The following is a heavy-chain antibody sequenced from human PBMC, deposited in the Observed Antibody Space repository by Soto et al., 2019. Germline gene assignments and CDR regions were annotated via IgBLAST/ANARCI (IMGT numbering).Heavy chain of an antibody. V-gene: IGHV1-69*02. D-gene: IGHD4-17*01. J-gene: IGHJ4*02. CDR2: IIPILGIA. Sequence: QVQLVQSGAEVKKPGSSVKVSCKASGGTFSSYTINWVRQAPGQGLEWMGRIIPILGIANYGRKFQGRVTITADKSASTAYMELSSLRSDDTAVYYCARHYGDCKGGYWGQGTLVTVSS. CDR1: GGTFSSYT. CDR3: ARHYGDCKGGY.